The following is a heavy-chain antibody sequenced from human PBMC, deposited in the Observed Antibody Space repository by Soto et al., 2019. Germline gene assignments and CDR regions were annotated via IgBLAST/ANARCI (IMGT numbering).Heavy chain of an antibody. Sequence: QVQLQQWGAGLLKPSETLSLTCAVYGGSFSGYYWSWIRQPPGKGLEWIGEINHSGSTNYSPSLKSRVTISVETSRHQFSVDLISVAAADTAVYYCARGRQILTGYYMAARGEYFQHWGQGTLVTVSS. CDR1: GGSFSGYY. CDR3: ARGRQILTGYYMAARGEYFQH. J-gene: IGHJ1*01. V-gene: IGHV4-34*01. D-gene: IGHD3-9*01. CDR2: INHSGST.